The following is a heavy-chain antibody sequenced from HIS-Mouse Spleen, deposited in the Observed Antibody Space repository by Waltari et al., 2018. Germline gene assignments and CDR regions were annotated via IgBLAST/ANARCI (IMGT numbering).Heavy chain of an antibody. D-gene: IGHD6-19*01. CDR2: IDWADYK. Sequence: QVTLRESGPALVKPTQTLTLTCTFSGFPLSTSGMCVSWLRQPPGKALEWLARIDWADYKYYSTSLKTRLTISKDTSKNQVVLTMTNMDPVDTATYYCARIAEGYSSGWYAFDYWGQGTLVTVSS. CDR3: ARIAEGYSSGWYAFDY. J-gene: IGHJ4*02. CDR1: GFPLSTSGMC. V-gene: IGHV2-70*15.